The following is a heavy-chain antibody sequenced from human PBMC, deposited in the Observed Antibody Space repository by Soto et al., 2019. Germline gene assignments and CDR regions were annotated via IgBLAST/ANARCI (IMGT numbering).Heavy chain of an antibody. J-gene: IGHJ4*02. Sequence: QVQLQESGPGLVKPSQTLTLTCTVSGGSISSGGYYWSWIRQHPGKGLEWIGYISDSGSTYYNPSLKGRVTISVDTSKNHFSLKLSAVTAADTAVYYCARTTFYDIFTAYYSLFDYWGQGTLVTVSS. CDR2: ISDSGST. CDR1: GGSISSGGYY. V-gene: IGHV4-31*03. D-gene: IGHD3-9*01. CDR3: ARTTFYDIFTAYYSLFDY.